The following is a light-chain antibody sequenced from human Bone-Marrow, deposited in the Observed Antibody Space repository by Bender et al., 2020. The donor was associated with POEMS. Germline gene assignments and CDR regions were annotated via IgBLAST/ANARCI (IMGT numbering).Light chain of an antibody. CDR3: KSYDNRLGGWV. V-gene: IGLV1-40*01. Sequence: QSVLTQPPSVSGAPGQRVTISCTGSSSNTGSGYDINWYQHLPGTAPKLLIYGYNNRPSGVPDRFSGSQSGTSASLALTGLQAEDEGDYYSKSYDNRLGGWVFGGGTKLTVL. CDR1: SSNTGSGYD. CDR2: GYN. J-gene: IGLJ3*02.